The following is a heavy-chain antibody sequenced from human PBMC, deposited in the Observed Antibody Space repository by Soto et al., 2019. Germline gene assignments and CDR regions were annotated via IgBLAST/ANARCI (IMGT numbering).Heavy chain of an antibody. CDR3: GRGSCSGSSCYGADF. CDR1: GFILSNYG. J-gene: IGHJ4*02. CDR2: ISRSRGI. V-gene: IGHV3-48*01. D-gene: IGHD2-15*01. Sequence: EVQLVESGGGLIQPGGSLRLSCAASGFILSNYGMTWVRQAPGKGLEWVSYISRSRGIYYADSVKGRFGISRDDAKNSLYLQMNSLRAEDTAVYYCGRGSCSGSSCYGADFWGQGTLVTVSS.